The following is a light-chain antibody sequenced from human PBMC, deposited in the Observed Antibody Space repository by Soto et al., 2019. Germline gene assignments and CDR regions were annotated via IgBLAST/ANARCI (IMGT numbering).Light chain of an antibody. CDR2: KAS. CDR3: QQYDNWPPMT. Sequence: DIQMTQSPSSLSASVGDRVTITCQASQDISNYLNWYQQKPGKAPKLLIYKASSLESGVPSRFSGSGSGTEFTLTISSLQSEDFAVYYCQQYDNWPPMTFGGGTKVEVK. V-gene: IGKV1-33*01. CDR1: QDISNY. J-gene: IGKJ4*01.